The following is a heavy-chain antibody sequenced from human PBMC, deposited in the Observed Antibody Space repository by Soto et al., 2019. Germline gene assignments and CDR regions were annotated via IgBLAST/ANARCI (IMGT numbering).Heavy chain of an antibody. CDR3: TTKTFGAGRVGVHY. CDR2: IVPTLRIT. CDR1: GGTSTIYT. V-gene: IGHV1-69*02. J-gene: IGHJ4*02. Sequence: QVQLVQSGAEVKRPGSSLKVSCETSGGTSTIYTITWVRQAPGQGLQWMGRIVPTLRITNYAQEFQGRLTLAADTSTSTVNMELSSLTLEDAAVYYCTTKTFGAGRVGVHYWGQGTLVNVSS. D-gene: IGHD3-10*01.